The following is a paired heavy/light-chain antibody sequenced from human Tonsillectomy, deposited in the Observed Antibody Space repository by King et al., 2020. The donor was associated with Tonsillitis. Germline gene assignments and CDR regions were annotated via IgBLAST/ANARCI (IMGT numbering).Heavy chain of an antibody. J-gene: IGHJ2*01. V-gene: IGHV4-61*01. CDR2: IYYSGST. Sequence: QVQLQESGPGLVKPSETLSLTCTVSGGSVNSNSYYWSWIRQPPGKGLEWIGYIYYSGSTNYNPSLKSRVTISADTSKNQFSLKLSSVTAADTAVYYCARLPYSYGFVWYFDLWGRGTLVTVSS. D-gene: IGHD5-18*01. CDR1: GGSVNSNSYY. CDR3: ARLPYSYGFVWYFDL.
Light chain of an antibody. Sequence: QSALTQPASVSGSPGQSITISCTGTSSDVGGYNYVSWYQQHPGKAPKLMIYDVSNRPSGVSNRFSGSKSGNTASLTISGLQAEDEADYYCSSYISSSTLVFGTGTKVTVL. CDR3: SSYISSSTLV. CDR2: DVS. J-gene: IGLJ1*01. CDR1: SSDVGGYNY. V-gene: IGLV2-14*01.